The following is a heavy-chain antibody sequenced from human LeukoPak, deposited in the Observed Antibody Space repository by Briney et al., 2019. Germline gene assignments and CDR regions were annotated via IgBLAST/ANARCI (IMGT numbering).Heavy chain of an antibody. J-gene: IGHJ4*02. CDR3: AKVGTGDLFRALDY. D-gene: IGHD1-14*01. CDR1: GFTFSSCA. Sequence: PGGSLRLSCAASGFTFSSCAMSWVRQAPGKGLEWVSAISDGGGTTYYADSVQGRFTISRDYSKNTLFLQMNSLRADDTAVYYCAKVGTGDLFRALDYWGQGTLVTVSS. V-gene: IGHV3-23*01. CDR2: ISDGGGTT.